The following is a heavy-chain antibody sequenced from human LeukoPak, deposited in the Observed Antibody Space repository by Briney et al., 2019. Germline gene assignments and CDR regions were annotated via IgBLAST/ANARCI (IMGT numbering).Heavy chain of an antibody. CDR1: GFTFSSYA. J-gene: IGHJ4*02. CDR2: ISYDGSNK. Sequence: GGSLRLSCAASGFTFSSYAMHWVRQAPGKGLEWVAVISYDGSNKYYADSVKGRFTISRDNSKNTLYLQMNSLRAEDTAVYYCAKDPISRQQLVHGEFDYWGQGTLVTVSS. D-gene: IGHD6-13*01. V-gene: IGHV3-30-3*01. CDR3: AKDPISRQQLVHGEFDY.